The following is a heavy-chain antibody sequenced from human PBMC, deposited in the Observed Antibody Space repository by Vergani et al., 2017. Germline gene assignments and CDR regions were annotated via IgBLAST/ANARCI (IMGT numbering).Heavy chain of an antibody. D-gene: IGHD6-19*01. CDR1: GFTFDDYT. J-gene: IGHJ6*02. Sequence: EVQLVESGGVVVQPGGSLRLSCAASGFTFDDYTMHWVRQAPGKGLEWVSLIICDVGRTYYADSVKGRVTISRDNSKNSLYLQMNSLRTEDTALYYCAKDSSGWPEYYDYYYGMDVWGQGTMVTVSS. V-gene: IGHV3-43*01. CDR2: IICDVGRT. CDR3: AKDSSGWPEYYDYYYGMDV.